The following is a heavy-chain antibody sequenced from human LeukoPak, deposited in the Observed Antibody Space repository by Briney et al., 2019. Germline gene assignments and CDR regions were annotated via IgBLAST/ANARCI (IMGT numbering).Heavy chain of an antibody. D-gene: IGHD2-2*01. CDR2: IYYSGST. V-gene: IGHV4-39*01. CDR1: GGSISSSSYY. J-gene: IGHJ3*02. Sequence: SETLSLTCTVSGGSISSSSYYWGWIRQPPGKGLEWIGSIYYSGSTYYNPSLKSRVTISVDTSKNQFSLKLSSVTAADTAVYYCASPIVVPAAPARDAFDIWGQGTMVTVSS. CDR3: ASPIVVPAAPARDAFDI.